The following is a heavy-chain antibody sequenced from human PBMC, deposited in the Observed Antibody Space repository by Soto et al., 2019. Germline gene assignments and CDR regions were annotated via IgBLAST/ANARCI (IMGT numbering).Heavy chain of an antibody. J-gene: IGHJ4*02. Sequence: QITLKESGPTLVKPTQTLTLTCTFSGFSLTTSGVGVGWIRQPPGKALEWLALIYWDDDKRYSPSLKSRLTITKDTSKNQVVLTMTNLDPVDTVTYYCAHDSSGLYGFDYWGQGTLVTVSS. CDR3: AHDSSGLYGFDY. D-gene: IGHD6-19*01. CDR1: GFSLTTSGVG. V-gene: IGHV2-5*02. CDR2: IYWDDDK.